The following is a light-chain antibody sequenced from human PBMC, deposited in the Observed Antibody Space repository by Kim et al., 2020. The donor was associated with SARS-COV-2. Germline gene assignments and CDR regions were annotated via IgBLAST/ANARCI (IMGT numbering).Light chain of an antibody. J-gene: IGKJ1*01. CDR3: LKYNSAPWT. CDR2: AAS. CDR1: QGISNY. V-gene: IGKV1-27*01. Sequence: DIQMTQSPTSLSAYGGDRVTITCRASQGISNYLAWYQQKPGKVPQLLIYAASTLQSGVPSRFSGSGSGTYFTLTISSLQPEDVATYYCLKYNSAPWTFGQGTKV.